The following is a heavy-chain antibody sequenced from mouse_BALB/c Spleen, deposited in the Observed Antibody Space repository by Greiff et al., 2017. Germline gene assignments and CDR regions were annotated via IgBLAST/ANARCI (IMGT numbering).Heavy chain of an antibody. CDR2: IDPANGNT. J-gene: IGHJ1*01. CDR1: GFNIKDTY. Sequence: VQLQQSGAELVKPGASVKLSCTASGFNIKDTYMHWVKQRPEQGLEWIGRIDPANGNTKYDPKFQGKATITADTSSNTAYLQLSSLTSEDTAVYYCARSGVGFWYFDVWGAGTTVTVSS. D-gene: IGHD1-2*01. CDR3: ARSGVGFWYFDV. V-gene: IGHV14-3*02.